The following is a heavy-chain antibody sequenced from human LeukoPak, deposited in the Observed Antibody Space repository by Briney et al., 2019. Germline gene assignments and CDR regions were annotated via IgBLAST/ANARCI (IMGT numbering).Heavy chain of an antibody. CDR2: ISYDGSNK. Sequence: GGSLRLSCAASGFTFSSYGMHWVRQAPGKGLEWVAVISYDGSNKYYADSVKGRFTISRDSSKNTLYLQMNSLRAEDTAVYYCAKDRAMAGSVFFAFDMWRQGTMGTVSS. CDR3: AKDRAMAGSVFFAFDM. J-gene: IGHJ3*02. V-gene: IGHV3-30*18. CDR1: GFTFSSYG. D-gene: IGHD6-19*01.